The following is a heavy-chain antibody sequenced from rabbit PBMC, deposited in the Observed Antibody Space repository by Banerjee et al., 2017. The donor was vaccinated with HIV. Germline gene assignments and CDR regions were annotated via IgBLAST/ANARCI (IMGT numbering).Heavy chain of an antibody. J-gene: IGHJ4*01. CDR2: IDAGSSVST. CDR3: ARDLAGVIGWNFNL. CDR1: GFDLSNNYY. Sequence: QEQLEESGGDLVKPEGSLTLTCTASGFDLSNNYYMCWVRQAPGKGLEWIACIDAGSSVSTYYASWAKGRFTISKTSWTTVTLQMTSLTAADTASYFCARDLAGVIGWNFNLWGQGTLVTVS. D-gene: IGHD4-1*01. V-gene: IGHV1S45*01.